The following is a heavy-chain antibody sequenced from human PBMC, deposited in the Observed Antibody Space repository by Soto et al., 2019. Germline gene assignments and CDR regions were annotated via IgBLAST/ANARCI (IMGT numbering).Heavy chain of an antibody. D-gene: IGHD5-12*01. Sequence: SLRLSCVGSGFILSNNGMHWVRQTPGKGLEWVAFMSYDGSDTYYAASVKGRFTISRDNSKNTLFLQMNSLRAEDTAIYYCTRGRIGSGYDLSDYWGQGALVTVSS. CDR2: MSYDGSDT. CDR3: TRGRIGSGYDLSDY. J-gene: IGHJ4*02. CDR1: GFILSNNG. V-gene: IGHV3-30*12.